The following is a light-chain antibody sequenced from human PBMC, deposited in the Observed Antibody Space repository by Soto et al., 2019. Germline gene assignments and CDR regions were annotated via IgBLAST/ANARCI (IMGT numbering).Light chain of an antibody. V-gene: IGKV3-20*01. CDR3: QQYGTYLFS. CDR2: GTS. J-gene: IGKJ3*01. Sequence: EIVLTQSPGTLSLSPGERPTLSCRASQSVSSSYLAWYQQKPGQAPRLLIYGTSSRDTGIPDRFSGRGSGTDFTLTISSLEPEDFEVYYCQQYGTYLFSFGPGTKVDIK. CDR1: QSVSSSY.